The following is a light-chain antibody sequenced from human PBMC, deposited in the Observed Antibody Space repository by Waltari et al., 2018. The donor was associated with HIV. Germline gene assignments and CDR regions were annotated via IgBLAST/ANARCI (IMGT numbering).Light chain of an antibody. CDR3: QSYDSTLSGHVI. J-gene: IGLJ2*01. CDR1: KLTIGAGYH. V-gene: IGLV1-40*01. Sequence: TGSKLTIGAGYHVSWYQQLPGKAPKLLIYGHSQRPSGVPDRFSGSKSGTSASLAITGLQAEDEADYYCQSYDSTLSGHVIFGTGTKLTV. CDR2: GHS.